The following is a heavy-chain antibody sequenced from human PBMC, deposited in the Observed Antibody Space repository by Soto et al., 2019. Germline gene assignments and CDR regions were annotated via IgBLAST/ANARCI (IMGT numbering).Heavy chain of an antibody. J-gene: IGHJ5*02. CDR1: GYTFTGYY. V-gene: IGHV1-2*02. CDR3: AREGIESSGYYHDWFDP. Sequence: SVKVSCKASGYTFTGYYMHWVRQPPGQGLEWMGWINPNSGGTNYAQKFQGRVTMTRDTSISTAYMELSRLRSDDTAVYYCAREGIESSGYYHDWFDPWGQGTLVTVAS. D-gene: IGHD3-22*01. CDR2: INPNSGGT.